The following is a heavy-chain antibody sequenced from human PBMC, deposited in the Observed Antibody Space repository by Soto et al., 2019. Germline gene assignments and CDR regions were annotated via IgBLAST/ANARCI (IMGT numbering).Heavy chain of an antibody. CDR1: GYTFTGYY. V-gene: IGHV1-2*04. D-gene: IGHD2-2*01. CDR3: ARGLLVPAAAYYYYGMDV. Sequence: ASVKVSCKASGYTFTGYYMHWVRQAPGQGLEWMGWINPNSGGTNYAQRFQGWVTMTRDTSISTAYMELSRLRSDDTAVYYCARGLLVPAAAYYYYGMDVWGQGTTVTVSS. J-gene: IGHJ6*02. CDR2: INPNSGGT.